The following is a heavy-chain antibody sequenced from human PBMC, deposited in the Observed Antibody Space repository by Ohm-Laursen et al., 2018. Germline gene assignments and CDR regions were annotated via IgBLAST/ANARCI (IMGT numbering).Heavy chain of an antibody. Sequence: SLRLSCAASGFTFSDYYMSWVRQAPGKGLEWVSVIYSGGSTYYADSVKGRFTISRDNSKNTLYLQMNSLRAEDTAVYYCARERYSSSYYYYGMDVWGQGTTVTVSS. J-gene: IGHJ6*02. CDR2: IYSGGST. CDR1: GFTFSDYY. V-gene: IGHV3-66*01. CDR3: ARERYSSSYYYYGMDV. D-gene: IGHD6-6*01.